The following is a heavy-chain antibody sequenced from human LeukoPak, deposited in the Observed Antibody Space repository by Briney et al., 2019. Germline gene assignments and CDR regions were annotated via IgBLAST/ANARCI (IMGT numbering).Heavy chain of an antibody. Sequence: GGSLRLSCAASGFTFSNYWMHWVRQAPGKGLVWVSRINSDGSSAYYADSVKGRFTISRDNAKNSLYLQMNSLRAEDTAVYYCARDDDIAAAGIDFDYWGQGTLVTVSS. D-gene: IGHD6-13*01. J-gene: IGHJ4*02. V-gene: IGHV3-74*01. CDR3: ARDDDIAAAGIDFDY. CDR1: GFTFSNYW. CDR2: INSDGSSA.